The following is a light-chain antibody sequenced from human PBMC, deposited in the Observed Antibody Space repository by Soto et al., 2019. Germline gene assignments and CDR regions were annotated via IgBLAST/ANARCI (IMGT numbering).Light chain of an antibody. CDR1: QRVSSN. CDR2: GAS. J-gene: IGKJ1*01. V-gene: IGKV3-15*01. CDR3: QQRSNWPRT. Sequence: EVEMTQSPATVSVSPGERVTLSCRASQRVSSNVAWYQQKPGQAPRVLIFGASTRATGTPARFSGSGSGTDFTLTISSLEPEDLAVYYCQQRSNWPRTLGQGTKVDIK.